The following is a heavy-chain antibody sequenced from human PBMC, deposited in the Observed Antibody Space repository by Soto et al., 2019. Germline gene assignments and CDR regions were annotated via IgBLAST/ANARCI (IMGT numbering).Heavy chain of an antibody. CDR2: INPSGGT. D-gene: IGHD2-21*01. Sequence: SETLSLPCALYGGSFSDYYWSWIRQPPGKGLEWIGEINPSGGTNYNPSLKSRVTVSLDRSRNQVSLKRRSVTAADTAVFYCARRTKVKYYFDDWGQGTPVTVSS. V-gene: IGHV4-34*01. CDR3: ARRTKVKYYFDD. CDR1: GGSFSDYY. J-gene: IGHJ4*02.